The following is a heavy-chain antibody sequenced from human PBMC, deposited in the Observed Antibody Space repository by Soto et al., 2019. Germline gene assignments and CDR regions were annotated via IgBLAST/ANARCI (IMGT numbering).Heavy chain of an antibody. CDR1: GFTFSNAW. V-gene: IGHV3-15*01. Sequence: GGSLRLSCAASGFTFSNAWMSWVRQAPGKGLEWVGRIKSKTDGGTTDYAAPVKGRFTISRDDSKNTLYLQMNSLKTEDTAVYYCTTAHVLLWFGEPASFDIWGQGTMVTVSS. CDR2: IKSKTDGGTT. CDR3: TTAHVLLWFGEPASFDI. J-gene: IGHJ3*02. D-gene: IGHD3-10*01.